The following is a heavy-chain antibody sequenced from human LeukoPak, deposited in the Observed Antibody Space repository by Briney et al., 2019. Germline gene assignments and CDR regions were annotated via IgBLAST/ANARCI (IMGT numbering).Heavy chain of an antibody. D-gene: IGHD3-22*01. CDR2: ITPIFGTA. CDR3: AREDRYYYDSSGYYQH. CDR1: GGTFSNYA. J-gene: IGHJ1*01. V-gene: IGHV1-69*13. Sequence: ASVKVSCKASGGTFSNYAINWVRQAPGQGLEWMGGITPIFGTANYVQKFQGRVTITADESTSTAYMELSSLRSEDTAVYYCAREDRYYYDSSGYYQHWGQGTLVTVSS.